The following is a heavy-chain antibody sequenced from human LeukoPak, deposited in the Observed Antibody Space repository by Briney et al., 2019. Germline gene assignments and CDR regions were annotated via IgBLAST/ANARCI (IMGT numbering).Heavy chain of an antibody. CDR2: MFYSGST. V-gene: IGHV4-39*01. Sequence: SETLSLTCTVSGGSISSSLYYWGWIRQPPGKGLEWIGSMFYSGSTYYNPSLMSRVTISVDTSKNQFSLKLSSVAAADTAVYYCATHRGDGSGSSNFAYWGQGTLVTVSS. D-gene: IGHD3-10*01. J-gene: IGHJ4*02. CDR1: GGSISSSLYY. CDR3: ATHRGDGSGSSNFAY.